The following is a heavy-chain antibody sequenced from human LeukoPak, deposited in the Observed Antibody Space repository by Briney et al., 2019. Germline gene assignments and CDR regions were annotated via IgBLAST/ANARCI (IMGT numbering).Heavy chain of an antibody. D-gene: IGHD3-9*01. CDR2: ISSSSSYI. Sequence: PGGSLRLSCAASGFTLSSYSMNWVRQAPGKGLEWVSSISSSSSYIYYADSVKGRFTISRDNAKNSLYLQMNSLRAEDTAVYYCARDHEYYEILTSLEYGMDVWGQGTTVTVSS. CDR3: ARDHEYYEILTSLEYGMDV. V-gene: IGHV3-21*01. J-gene: IGHJ6*02. CDR1: GFTLSSYS.